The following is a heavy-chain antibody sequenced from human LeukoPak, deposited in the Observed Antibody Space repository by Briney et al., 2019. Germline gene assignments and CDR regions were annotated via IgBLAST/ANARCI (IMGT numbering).Heavy chain of an antibody. CDR3: ASGGRRSSRGAFDY. CDR1: GYTLTELS. V-gene: IGHV1-46*01. Sequence: GASVKVSCKVSGYTLTELSMHWVRQAPGQGLEWMGIINPSGGSTSYAQKFQGRVTVSRDMSTSIVYMELSSLRSEDTAVYYCASGGRRSSRGAFDYWGQGTLVTVSS. J-gene: IGHJ4*02. CDR2: INPSGGST. D-gene: IGHD3-16*01.